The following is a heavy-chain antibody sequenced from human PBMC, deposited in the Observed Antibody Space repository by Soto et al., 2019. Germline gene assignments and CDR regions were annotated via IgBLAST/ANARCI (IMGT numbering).Heavy chain of an antibody. CDR2: IYSGGST. V-gene: IGHV3-66*01. J-gene: IGHJ6*02. D-gene: IGHD6-19*01. CDR1: AFTFSSYA. Sequence: GGSLRLSCSASAFTFSSYAMHWVRQAPGQGLEWVSVIYSGGSTYYADSVKGRFAICRDNSKSTLYLQMSSLRAEDTAVYYCVIDSRNTAVAGDYYYYGMDVWGQGTTVNVSS. CDR3: VIDSRNTAVAGDYYYYGMDV.